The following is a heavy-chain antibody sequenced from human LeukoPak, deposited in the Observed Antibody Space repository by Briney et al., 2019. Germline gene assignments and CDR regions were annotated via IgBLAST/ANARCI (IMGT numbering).Heavy chain of an antibody. J-gene: IGHJ4*02. Sequence: SETLSLTCAVYGGSFSGYYWSWIRQPPGKGLEWIGEINHSGSTNYNPSLKSRVTISVDTSKNQFSLKLSSVTAADTAVYYCARVAYPAAAGFDYWCQGTLVTVSS. V-gene: IGHV4-34*01. D-gene: IGHD6-13*01. CDR3: ARVAYPAAAGFDY. CDR2: INHSGST. CDR1: GGSFSGYY.